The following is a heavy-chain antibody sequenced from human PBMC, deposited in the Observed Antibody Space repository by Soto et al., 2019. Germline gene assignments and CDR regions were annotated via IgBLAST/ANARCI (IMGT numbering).Heavy chain of an antibody. V-gene: IGHV3-72*01. CDR1: GFTFSAHY. Sequence: EVQLVESGGGLVQPGGSLRLSCAASGFTFSAHYMDWVRQAPGKGLEWVGRIKNKANSSTTEYAASVECRFTISREDSQNSLYLQMNSLKTEDTDVYYCARVSLVGPSGGRYFDYWGQGSQVAVSS. D-gene: IGHD1-26*01. J-gene: IGHJ4*02. CDR2: IKNKANSSTT. CDR3: ARVSLVGPSGGRYFDY.